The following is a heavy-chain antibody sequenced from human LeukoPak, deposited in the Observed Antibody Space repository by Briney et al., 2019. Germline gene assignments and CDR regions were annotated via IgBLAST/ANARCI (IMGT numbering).Heavy chain of an antibody. CDR2: ISSSGSTI. CDR1: GFTFSSYS. CDR3: ASPVWFGELLYHYYYYYMDV. J-gene: IGHJ6*03. Sequence: GGSLRLSCAASGFTFSSYSMNWIRQAPGKGLEWVSYISSSGSTIYYADSVKGRFTISRDNAKNSLYLQMNSLRAEDTAVYYCASPVWFGELLYHYYYYYMDVWGKGTTVTVSS. D-gene: IGHD3-10*01. V-gene: IGHV3-48*04.